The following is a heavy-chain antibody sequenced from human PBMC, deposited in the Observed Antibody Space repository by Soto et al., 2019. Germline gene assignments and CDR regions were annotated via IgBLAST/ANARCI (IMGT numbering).Heavy chain of an antibody. V-gene: IGHV1-2*06. CDR3: ASANYYDSSGYAFDI. D-gene: IGHD3-22*01. Sequence: GASVKVSCKASGYIFTDYYMHWVRQAPGQGLGWMGRISANSGGTNYAQKLQGRVTMTTDTSTSTAYMELRSLRSDDTAVYYCASANYYDSSGYAFDIWGQGTMVTVSS. J-gene: IGHJ3*02. CDR1: GYIFTDYY. CDR2: ISANSGGT.